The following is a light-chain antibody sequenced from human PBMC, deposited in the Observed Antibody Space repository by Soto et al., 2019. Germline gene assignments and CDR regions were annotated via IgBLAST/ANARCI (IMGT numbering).Light chain of an antibody. CDR3: QQRGNGPPMYT. Sequence: EVVLTQSPATLSLSPGERATLSCRASESISSTLAWYQQKPGQAPRLLIYDISKRASGVPARFSGSGSGTDFTLTISSLEAEDFAVYYCQQRGNGPPMYTFGQGTKLDI. V-gene: IGKV3-11*01. J-gene: IGKJ2*01. CDR2: DIS. CDR1: ESISST.